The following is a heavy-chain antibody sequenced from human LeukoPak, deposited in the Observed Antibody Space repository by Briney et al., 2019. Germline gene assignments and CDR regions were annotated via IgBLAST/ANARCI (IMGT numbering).Heavy chain of an antibody. CDR1: GFTFSSYA. CDR3: ARSAARSTLAPFDY. Sequence: PGGSLRLSCAASGFTFSSYAMSWVRQAPGKGLEWVSVLYSGGKTYYADSVKGRFTISRDNSKNTLYLQMNSLRGEDTAVYYCARSAARSTLAPFDYWGQGTLVTVSS. J-gene: IGHJ4*02. CDR2: LYSGGKT. V-gene: IGHV3-66*02.